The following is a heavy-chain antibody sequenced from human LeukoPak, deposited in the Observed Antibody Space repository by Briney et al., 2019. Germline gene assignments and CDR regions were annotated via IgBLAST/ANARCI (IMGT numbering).Heavy chain of an antibody. V-gene: IGHV4-30-2*01. CDR3: ARASGSGSSPYYYGMDV. CDR1: GGSISSGGYS. J-gene: IGHJ6*02. D-gene: IGHD3-10*01. Sequence: SETLSLTCAVSGGSISSGGYSWSWIRQPPGKGLEWIGYIYHSGSPYYNPSLKSRVTISVDRSKNQFSLKLSSVTAADTAVYYCARASGSGSSPYYYGMDVWGQGTTVTVSS. CDR2: IYHSGSP.